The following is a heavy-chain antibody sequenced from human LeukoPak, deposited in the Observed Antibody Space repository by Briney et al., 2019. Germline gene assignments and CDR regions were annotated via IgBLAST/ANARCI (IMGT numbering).Heavy chain of an antibody. Sequence: ASVKVSCKASGYSFSTYGISWVRQAPGQGLEWMGWISAYNGDTKYAQKLQGRVTMTTDTSTSTAYMELRSLRSDDTAVYYCARDQSTLMVRGVIIGTSWFDPWGQGTLVTVSS. V-gene: IGHV1-18*01. CDR2: ISAYNGDT. CDR1: GYSFSTYG. D-gene: IGHD3-10*01. J-gene: IGHJ5*02. CDR3: ARDQSTLMVRGVIIGTSWFDP.